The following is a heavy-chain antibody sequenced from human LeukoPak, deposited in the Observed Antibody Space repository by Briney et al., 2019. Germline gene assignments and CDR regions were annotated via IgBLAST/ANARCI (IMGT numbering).Heavy chain of an antibody. J-gene: IGHJ4*02. D-gene: IGHD1-26*01. CDR3: ARSLGGANLYFDY. CDR1: GYTFTGYY. V-gene: IGHV1-2*02. CDR2: INPNSGGT. Sequence: ASVKVSCKASGYTFTGYYMHWVRQAPGQGLEWMGWINPNSGGTNYAQKFQGRVTMTRDTSISTAYMELSRLRSDDTAVYYCARSLGGANLYFDYWGQGTLVTVSS.